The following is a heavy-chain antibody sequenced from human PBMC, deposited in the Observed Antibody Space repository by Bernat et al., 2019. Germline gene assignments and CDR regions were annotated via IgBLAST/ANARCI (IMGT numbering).Heavy chain of an antibody. J-gene: IGHJ4*02. CDR1: GGTFSSYT. D-gene: IGHD1-1*01. V-gene: IGHV1-69*02. CDR3: ASETEMDSPTKEDY. CDR2: IIPILGIA. Sequence: QVQLVQSGAEVKKPGSSVKVSCKASGGTFSSYTISWVRQAPGQGLEWMGRIIPILGIANYAQKFQGRVTITADKSTSTAYMELSSLRSEDTAVYYCASETEMDSPTKEDYWGQGTLVTVSS.